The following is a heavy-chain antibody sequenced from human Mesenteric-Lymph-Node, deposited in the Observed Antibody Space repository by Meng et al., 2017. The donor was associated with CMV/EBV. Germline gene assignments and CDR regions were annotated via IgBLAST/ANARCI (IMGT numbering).Heavy chain of an antibody. D-gene: IGHD3-3*01. V-gene: IGHV3-23*01. CDR2: ISVSGGTT. CDR1: GITFSSYA. CDR3: AKGYGLFNY. J-gene: IGHJ4*02. Sequence: EVQLLESGGGLVQLGGSLRLCCAASGITFSSYAMTWVRQAPGKGLDWVSAISVSGGTTYYKDSVKGRFTISRDNSDNMLYLQMNSLRAEDTAVYYCAKGYGLFNYWGRGTLVTVSS.